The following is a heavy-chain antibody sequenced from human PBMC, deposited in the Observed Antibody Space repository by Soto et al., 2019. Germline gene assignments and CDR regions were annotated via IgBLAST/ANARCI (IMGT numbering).Heavy chain of an antibody. D-gene: IGHD6-19*01. J-gene: IGHJ4*02. V-gene: IGHV3-43*01. CDR3: AKGRSGWLIDY. CDR1: GFTFDDYT. Sequence: EVQLVESGGVVVQPGGSLRLSCAASGFTFDDYTMHWVRQAPGKGLEWVSLISWDGGSTYYADAVKGRFTISRDNSKNSRYLQMNSLITEDTDLCYCAKGRSGWLIDYWGQGTLVPVSS. CDR2: ISWDGGST.